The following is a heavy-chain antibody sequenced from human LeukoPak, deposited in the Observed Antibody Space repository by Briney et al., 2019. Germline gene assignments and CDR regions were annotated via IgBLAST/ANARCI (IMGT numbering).Heavy chain of an antibody. CDR1: GGSFSNYY. CDR3: ARGRPGYSSSPFTSPDLDY. Sequence: SETLSLTCAVYGGSFSNYYWSWIRQPPGKGLEWIGEINHSGSADYNPSLKSRVTISVDTSKNQFSLKLSSVTAADTAVYYCARGRPGYSSSPFTSPDLDYWGQGTLVTVSS. J-gene: IGHJ4*02. V-gene: IGHV4-34*01. CDR2: INHSGSA. D-gene: IGHD6-13*01.